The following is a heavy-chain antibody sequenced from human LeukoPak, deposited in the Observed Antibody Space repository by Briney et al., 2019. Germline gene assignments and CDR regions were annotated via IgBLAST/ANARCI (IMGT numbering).Heavy chain of an antibody. D-gene: IGHD3-10*01. Sequence: APVKVSCKASGGTFSSYAISCVRQAPGQGLEWMGGIIPIFATANYAQKFQGRVTITADESTSTAYMELSSLRSEDTAVYYCARDTQYYYGSASYYYYYYYVDVWGKGTTVTICS. J-gene: IGHJ6*03. CDR3: ARDTQYYYGSASYYYYYYYVDV. CDR2: IIPIFATA. CDR1: GGTFSSYA. V-gene: IGHV1-69*13.